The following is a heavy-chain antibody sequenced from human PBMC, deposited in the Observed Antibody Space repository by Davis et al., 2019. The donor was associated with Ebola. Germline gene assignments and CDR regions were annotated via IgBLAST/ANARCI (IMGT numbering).Heavy chain of an antibody. CDR3: ARRGIAARKHAFDI. J-gene: IGHJ3*02. Sequence: MPSETLSLTCTVSGGSISSSSYYWGWIRQPPGKGLEWIGSIYYSGSTYYNPSLKSRVTISVDTSKNQFSLKLSSVTAADTAVYYCARRGIAARKHAFDIWGQGTMVTVSS. CDR2: IYYSGST. CDR1: GGSISSSSYY. D-gene: IGHD6-6*01. V-gene: IGHV4-39*01.